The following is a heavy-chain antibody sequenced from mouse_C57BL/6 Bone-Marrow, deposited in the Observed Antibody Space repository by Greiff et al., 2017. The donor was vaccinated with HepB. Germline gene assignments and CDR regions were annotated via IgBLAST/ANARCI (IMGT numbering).Heavy chain of an antibody. Sequence: EVQLQQSGTVLARPGASVKMSCKTSGYTFTSYWMHWVKQRPGQGLEWIGAIYPGNSDTSYNQKFKGKAKLTAVTSASTAYMELSSLTNEDSAVYYCTREEGGITTVVAPGDYWGQGTLVTVSA. V-gene: IGHV1-5*01. CDR1: GYTFTSYW. CDR2: IYPGNSDT. D-gene: IGHD1-1*01. CDR3: TREEGGITTVVAPGDY. J-gene: IGHJ3*01.